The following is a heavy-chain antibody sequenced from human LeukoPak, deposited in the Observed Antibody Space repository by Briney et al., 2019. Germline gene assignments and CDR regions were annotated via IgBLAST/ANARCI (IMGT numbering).Heavy chain of an antibody. CDR3: ARDTARGDFDY. CDR2: IKHDGSAE. Sequence: PGGSLRLSCAASGFTFSHYWMSWVRQAPGKGLEWVANIKHDGSAEYYVDSVKGRFTISRDNAKNSLFLQMNSLRAEDTSVYYCARDTARGDFDYWGQGTLVTVSS. CDR1: GFTFSHYW. J-gene: IGHJ4*02. V-gene: IGHV3-7*01. D-gene: IGHD6-25*01.